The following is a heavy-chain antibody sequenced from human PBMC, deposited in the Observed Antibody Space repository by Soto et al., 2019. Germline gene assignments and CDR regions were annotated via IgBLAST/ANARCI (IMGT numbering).Heavy chain of an antibody. CDR1: GFPFSCCA. D-gene: IGHD1-26*01. Sequence: EVQLLESGGGLVQPGGSLRLSCAASGFPFSCCAMSWVRQAPGKGLEWVSTIHGHGGYIHYTDSVKGRFIISRDNSMNTVDLQMNSLRAEDTAVYYCAKNSGSGSYSHWSFEVWGRGTLVTVSS. J-gene: IGHJ2*01. CDR3: AKNSGSGSYSHWSFEV. CDR2: IHGHGGYI. V-gene: IGHV3-23*01.